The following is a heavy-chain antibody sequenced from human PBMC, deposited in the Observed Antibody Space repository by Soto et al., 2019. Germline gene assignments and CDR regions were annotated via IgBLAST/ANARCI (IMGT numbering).Heavy chain of an antibody. J-gene: IGHJ3*02. CDR1: GGSFGSYA. D-gene: IGHD2-21*02. CDR2: IIPLFITT. Sequence: QVQLVQSGAEVKKPGSSVKVSCKSSGGSFGSYAITWVRQAPGQGLEWMGEIIPLFITTNYAQKFQGRITITVDESTSTAYMELSSLRSEDTAVYYCASAVPIAIMTAHTISAFDIWGQGTRVTVSS. CDR3: ASAVPIAIMTAHTISAFDI. V-gene: IGHV1-69*12.